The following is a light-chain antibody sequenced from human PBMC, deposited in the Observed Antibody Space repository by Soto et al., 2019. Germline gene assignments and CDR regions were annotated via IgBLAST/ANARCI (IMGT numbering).Light chain of an antibody. CDR1: SSNIGAGYD. V-gene: IGLV1-40*01. Sequence: QSALTQPPSVSGAPGQRVTISCTGSSSNIGAGYDVHWYQQLPGTAPKLLIYGNSNQPSGVPDRFSGSKSGTSASLAITGLQAEDEADYYCQSYDSSLSGWVFGTGTKLTVL. J-gene: IGLJ1*01. CDR2: GNS. CDR3: QSYDSSLSGWV.